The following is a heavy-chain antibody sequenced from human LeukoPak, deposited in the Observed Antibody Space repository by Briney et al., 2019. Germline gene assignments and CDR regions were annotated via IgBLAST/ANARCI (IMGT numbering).Heavy chain of an antibody. D-gene: IGHD1-26*01. J-gene: IGHJ4*02. V-gene: IGHV3-64*01. CDR2: ISTNGGST. CDR1: GFTFSSYA. CDR3: ANSWEPNHGCDY. Sequence: GGSLRLSCAASGFTFSSYAMHWVRQAPGKGLEYVSAISTNGGSTYYANSVKGRFTISRDNSKNTLYLQMGSLRAEDMAVYYCANSWEPNHGCDYWGQGTLVTVSS.